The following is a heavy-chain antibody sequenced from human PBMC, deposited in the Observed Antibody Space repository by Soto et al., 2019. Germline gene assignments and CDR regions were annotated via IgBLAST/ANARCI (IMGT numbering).Heavy chain of an antibody. V-gene: IGHV3-23*01. CDR3: TRILWSSRRDALDI. Sequence: PGGSLRLSCIASGFTFRNYAMAWVRQAPGEDLEWVSAIGTSGTPTFYADSVKSRFSISRGDSRNTVSLQMNSLGVEDTATYYCTRILWSSRRDALDIWGQGTTVTVSS. J-gene: IGHJ6*02. CDR2: IGTSGTPT. CDR1: GFTFRNYA. D-gene: IGHD2-21*01.